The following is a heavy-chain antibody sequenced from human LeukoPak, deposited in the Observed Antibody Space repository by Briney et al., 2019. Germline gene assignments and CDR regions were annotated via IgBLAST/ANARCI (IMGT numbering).Heavy chain of an antibody. CDR3: ATDSVGTDAFDI. CDR2: INPNSGGT. V-gene: IGHV1-2*02. D-gene: IGHD2-21*02. Sequence: ASVKVSCRASGYTFTGYYMHWVRQAPGQGLEWMGWINPNSGGTDYAQKFQGRVTMTRDTSISTAYMELSSLRSEDTAVYYCATDSVGTDAFDIWGQGTMVTVSS. J-gene: IGHJ3*02. CDR1: GYTFTGYY.